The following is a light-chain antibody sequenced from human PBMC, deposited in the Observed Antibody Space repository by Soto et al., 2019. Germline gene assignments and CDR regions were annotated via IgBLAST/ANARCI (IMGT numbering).Light chain of an antibody. Sequence: ESGLTQSPGTLSLSPGERATLSCRASQSFSSSYLAWYQQKPGQAPRLLIYGASSRATGIPYRFSGSGSGTDFTLTVSRLEPEDFAVYYCQQSGSPFSFRPGTKVDIK. V-gene: IGKV3-20*01. J-gene: IGKJ3*01. CDR2: GAS. CDR3: QQSGSPFS. CDR1: QSFSSSY.